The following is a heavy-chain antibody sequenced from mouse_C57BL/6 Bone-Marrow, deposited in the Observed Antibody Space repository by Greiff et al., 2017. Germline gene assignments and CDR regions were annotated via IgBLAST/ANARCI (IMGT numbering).Heavy chain of an antibody. J-gene: IGHJ3*01. CDR3: SRDHPYYYEEAWFAY. CDR2: ISYDGSN. Sequence: EVHLVESGPGLVKPSQSLSLTCSVTGYSITSGYYWNWIRQFPGNKLECMGYISYDGSNNYNQSLKNRISITRDKSKNQFFLKLNSVTTYDTATYYCSRDHPYYYEEAWFAYWGQGTLVTVSA. CDR1: GYSITSGYY. D-gene: IGHD1-1*01. V-gene: IGHV3-6*01.